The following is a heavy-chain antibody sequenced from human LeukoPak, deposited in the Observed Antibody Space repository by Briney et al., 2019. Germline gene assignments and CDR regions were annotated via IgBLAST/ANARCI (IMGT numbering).Heavy chain of an antibody. CDR2: ISGSGNNT. CDR1: GFSFSSDG. Sequence: GGSLRLSCAASGFSFSSDGMSWVRQAPGKGLEWVSSISGSGNNTYYADSAKGRITISRDNSKNTLYLQMNSLRAEDTAVYYCTRGPYCSGGSCYSLGEFDPWGQGTLVTVSS. J-gene: IGHJ5*02. D-gene: IGHD2-15*01. V-gene: IGHV3-23*01. CDR3: TRGPYCSGGSCYSLGEFDP.